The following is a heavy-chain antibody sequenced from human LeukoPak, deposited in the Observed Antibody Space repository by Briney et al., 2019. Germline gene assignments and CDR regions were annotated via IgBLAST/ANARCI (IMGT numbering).Heavy chain of an antibody. Sequence: SETLSLTCTVSGGSISSGSYYWSWIRQPAGKGLEWIGRIYTSGSTNYNPSLKSRVTMSVDTSKNQFSLKLSSVTAADTAVYYCARVRKIPYSSSWYYFDYWGQGTLVTVSS. D-gene: IGHD6-13*01. J-gene: IGHJ4*02. CDR1: GGSISSGSYY. CDR2: IYTSGST. CDR3: ARVRKIPYSSSWYYFDY. V-gene: IGHV4-61*02.